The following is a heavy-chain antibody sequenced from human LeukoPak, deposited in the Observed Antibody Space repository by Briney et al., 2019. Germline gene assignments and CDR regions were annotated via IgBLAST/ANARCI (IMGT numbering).Heavy chain of an antibody. D-gene: IGHD3-9*01. CDR1: GFMFRRFG. CDR2: IGYDGRNE. V-gene: IGHV3-30*02. J-gene: IGHJ6*02. Sequence: GGSLRLSCATSGFMFRRFGMNWVRQAPGKGLEWVAIIGYDGRNENYADSVRGRFTISRDNSKNTLYLQMNSLRDDDTAVYYCAKNEATGFVYGMDVWGQGTTVTVSS. CDR3: AKNEATGFVYGMDV.